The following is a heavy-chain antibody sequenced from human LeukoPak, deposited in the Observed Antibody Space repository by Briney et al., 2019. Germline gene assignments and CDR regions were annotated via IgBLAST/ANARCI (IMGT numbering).Heavy chain of an antibody. Sequence: GGSLRLSCAASGFTFSSYSMNWVRQAPGKGLEWVSSISSSSSYIYYADSVKGRFTISRDNAKNSLYLQMNSLRAEDTAGYYCARGRKQLVQGFHPGGQGTLDTVS. J-gene: IGHJ5*02. CDR1: GFTFSSYS. CDR3: ARGRKQLVQGFHP. D-gene: IGHD6-13*01. CDR2: ISSSSSYI. V-gene: IGHV3-21*01.